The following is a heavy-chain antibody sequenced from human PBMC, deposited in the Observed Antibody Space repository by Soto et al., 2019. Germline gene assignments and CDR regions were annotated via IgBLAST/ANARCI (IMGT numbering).Heavy chain of an antibody. V-gene: IGHV3-23*01. CDR2: VSIGGST. J-gene: IGHJ4*02. CDR3: AKRRGAGGHFDY. CDR1: GFTFSSYA. Sequence: GGSLRLSCAASGFTFSSYAMGWVRQGPGKGLEWVAVVSIGGSTHYADSVRGRFTISRDNSKNTLSLQMNSLTAEDTAVYFCAKRRGAGGHFDYWGQGALVTSPQ. D-gene: IGHD2-15*01.